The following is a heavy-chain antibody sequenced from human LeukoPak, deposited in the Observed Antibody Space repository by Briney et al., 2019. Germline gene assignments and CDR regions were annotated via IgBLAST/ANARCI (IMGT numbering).Heavy chain of an antibody. Sequence: SETLSLTCTVSGGSISSYYWSWIRQPPGKGLEWIGYIYYSGSTNYNPSLKSRVTISVDTSKNQFSLKLSSVTAADTAVYYCARDRGGYAPSPGYWGQGTLVTSSS. CDR2: IYYSGST. V-gene: IGHV4-59*01. CDR1: GGSISSYY. CDR3: ARDRGGYAPSPGY. D-gene: IGHD5-12*01. J-gene: IGHJ4*02.